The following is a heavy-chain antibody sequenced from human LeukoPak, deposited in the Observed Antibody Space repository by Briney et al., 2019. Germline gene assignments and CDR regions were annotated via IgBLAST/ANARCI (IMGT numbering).Heavy chain of an antibody. CDR1: GFTFSSYS. V-gene: IGHV3-21*01. CDR2: ISSSSSYI. J-gene: IGHJ4*02. D-gene: IGHD5-12*01. Sequence: PGGSLRLSCAASGFTFSSYSMNWDRQAPGKGLEWVSSISSSSSYIYYADSVKGRFTISRDNAKNSLYLQMNSLRAEDTAVYYCARDLGYSGYASGDYWGQGTLVTVSS. CDR3: ARDLGYSGYASGDY.